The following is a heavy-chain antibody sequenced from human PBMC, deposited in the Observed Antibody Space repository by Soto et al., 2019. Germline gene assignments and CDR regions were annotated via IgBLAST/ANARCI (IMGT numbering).Heavy chain of an antibody. V-gene: IGHV1-69*01. CDR2: SIPIFGTA. CDR3: ARGRGYSGDDHYYYFDMDV. Sequence: QVQLVQSGAEVKKPGSSVKVSCKASGGTFNNYPITWVRQAPGEGLEWMGGSIPIFGTANYAQKFQGRVTISVDESTSTAYMELSSLRSEDTAVYYCARGRGYSGDDHYYYFDMDVWGKGTTVTVSS. CDR1: GGTFNNYP. D-gene: IGHD5-12*01. J-gene: IGHJ6*04.